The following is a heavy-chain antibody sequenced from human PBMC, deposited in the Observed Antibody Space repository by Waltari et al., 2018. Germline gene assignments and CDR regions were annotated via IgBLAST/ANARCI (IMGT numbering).Heavy chain of an antibody. Sequence: EVQLVESGGGLVKPGGSLRLSCAASGFTFSSYSMNWVRQAPVKGLELVSSISSSSSYIYYADSVKGRFTISRDNAKNSLYLQMNSLRAEDTAVYYCARGSPYCSSTSCYALHWGQGTLVTVSS. CDR3: ARGSPYCSSTSCYALH. J-gene: IGHJ4*02. CDR2: ISSSSSYI. D-gene: IGHD2-2*01. CDR1: GFTFSSYS. V-gene: IGHV3-21*01.